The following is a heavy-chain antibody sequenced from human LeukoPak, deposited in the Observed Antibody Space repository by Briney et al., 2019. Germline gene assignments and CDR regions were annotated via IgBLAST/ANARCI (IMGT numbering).Heavy chain of an antibody. CDR1: GTTFRSYA. CDR3: ARATSANEYSYGFHFDY. D-gene: IGHD5-18*01. J-gene: IGHJ4*02. CDR2: IIPTFGTV. V-gene: IGHV1-69*13. Sequence: GASVKVSRKASGTTFRSYAINWVRQAPGQGLEWMGAIIPTFGTVKYAQKFQGRVTMTADESTSTAYMDLSSLRSDDTAVYFCARATSANEYSYGFHFDYWGQGTLVTVSS.